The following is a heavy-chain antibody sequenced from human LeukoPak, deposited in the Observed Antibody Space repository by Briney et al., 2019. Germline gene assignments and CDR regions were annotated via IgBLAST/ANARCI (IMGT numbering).Heavy chain of an antibody. CDR2: ISSSSSYI. D-gene: IGHD3-16*02. V-gene: IGHV3-21*01. J-gene: IGHJ4*02. Sequence: PGGSLRLSCAASGFTFSSYSMNWVRQAPGKGLEWVSSISSSSSYIYYADSVKGRFTISRDNAKNSLYLQMNSLRAEDTAVYYCARDSAPYSFGGVIAYWGQGILVTVSS. CDR1: GFTFSSYS. CDR3: ARDSAPYSFGGVIAY.